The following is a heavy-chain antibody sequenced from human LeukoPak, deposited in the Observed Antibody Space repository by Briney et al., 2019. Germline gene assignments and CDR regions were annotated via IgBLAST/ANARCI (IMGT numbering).Heavy chain of an antibody. Sequence: GGSLGLSCAASGFTFSSYAMSWVRQAPGKGLEWVSAISGSGGSTYYADSVKGRFTISRDNSKNTLYLQMNSLRAEDTAVYYCAKDRGYDILTGYYKGPFDYWGQGTLVTVSS. D-gene: IGHD3-9*01. J-gene: IGHJ4*02. CDR2: ISGSGGST. V-gene: IGHV3-23*01. CDR3: AKDRGYDILTGYYKGPFDY. CDR1: GFTFSSYA.